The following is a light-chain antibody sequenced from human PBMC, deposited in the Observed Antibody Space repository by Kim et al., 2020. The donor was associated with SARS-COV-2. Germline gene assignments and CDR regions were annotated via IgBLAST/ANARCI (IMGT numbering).Light chain of an antibody. CDR3: QQYNNWPQT. CDR1: QSVSSN. CDR2: GAS. V-gene: IGKV3-15*01. Sequence: VSPGERATLSCRASQSVSSNLAWYQQKPGQAPRLLIYGASTRATGIPARFSGSGSVTEFTLTISSLQSEDFAVYYCQQYNNWPQTFGQGTKVDIK. J-gene: IGKJ1*01.